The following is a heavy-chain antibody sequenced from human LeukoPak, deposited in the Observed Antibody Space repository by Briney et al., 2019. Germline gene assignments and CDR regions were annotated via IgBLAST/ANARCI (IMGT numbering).Heavy chain of an antibody. V-gene: IGHV4-38-2*01. CDR3: ASLCSGGSCYLESGWFDP. Sequence: PSETLSLTCAVSGYSISSGYYWGWIRQPPGKGLELIGTIYHSGSTYYNPSLKSRVTISVDTSKNQFSLKLSSVTAADTAVYYCASLCSGGSCYLESGWFDPWGQGTLVTVSS. CDR2: IYHSGST. D-gene: IGHD2-15*01. J-gene: IGHJ5*02. CDR1: GYSISSGYY.